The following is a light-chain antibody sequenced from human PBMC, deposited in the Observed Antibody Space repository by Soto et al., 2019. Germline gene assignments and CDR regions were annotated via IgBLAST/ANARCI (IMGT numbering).Light chain of an antibody. CDR3: QHSYSAPYT. CDR1: QSISSH. Sequence: DIQMTQSPSSLSASIGDRVTITCRASQSISSHLNWYQQKPGKTPELLIYEASNLRSGVPSRFSGSGSGTDFTLTISTLQSVDFATYYCQHSYSAPYTFGQGTKLEIK. V-gene: IGKV1-39*01. J-gene: IGKJ2*01. CDR2: EAS.